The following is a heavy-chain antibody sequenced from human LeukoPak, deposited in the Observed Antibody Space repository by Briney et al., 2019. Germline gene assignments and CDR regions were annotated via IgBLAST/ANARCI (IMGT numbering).Heavy chain of an antibody. J-gene: IGHJ4*02. D-gene: IGHD6-13*01. Sequence: HAGGSLRLSCVASGFTFSAYWMTWVRQAPGKGLEWVANIKGDGSDKYYVDSVKGRFTISRDNAKNSLFLQMNSLRAEDTAVYYCATTGGSWYDGSFDYWGQGTLVTVSS. CDR3: ATTGGSWYDGSFDY. V-gene: IGHV3-7*01. CDR1: GFTFSAYW. CDR2: IKGDGSDK.